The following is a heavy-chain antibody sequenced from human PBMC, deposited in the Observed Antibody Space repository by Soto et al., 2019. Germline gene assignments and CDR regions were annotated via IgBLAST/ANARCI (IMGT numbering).Heavy chain of an antibody. J-gene: IGHJ4*02. CDR1: GFTFSSYW. D-gene: IGHD3-10*01. Sequence: EVQLVESGGGLVQPGGSLRLSCAASGFTFSSYWMHWVRQAPGKGLVWVSRINNDGSSTNYADSVKGRFTISRDNAKNTLYLQVNSLRVEDTAVYYCARGAYMIRGIINYYFDYWGQGTLVTVSS. CDR3: ARGAYMIRGIINYYFDY. V-gene: IGHV3-74*01. CDR2: INNDGSST.